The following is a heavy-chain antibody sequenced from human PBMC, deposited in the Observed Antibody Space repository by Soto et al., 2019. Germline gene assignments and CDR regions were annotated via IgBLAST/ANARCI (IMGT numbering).Heavy chain of an antibody. CDR2: IKQDGSEK. CDR3: ARDQGITIFGVVNPDYYYYYGMDV. D-gene: IGHD3-3*01. V-gene: IGHV3-7*05. CDR1: GFTFSSYW. J-gene: IGHJ6*02. Sequence: PGGSLRLSCAAYGFTFSSYWMSWVRQAPGKGLEWVANIKQDGSEKYYVDSVKGRFTISRDNAKNSLYLQMNSLRAEDTAVYYCARDQGITIFGVVNPDYYYYYGMDVWGQGTTVTVSS.